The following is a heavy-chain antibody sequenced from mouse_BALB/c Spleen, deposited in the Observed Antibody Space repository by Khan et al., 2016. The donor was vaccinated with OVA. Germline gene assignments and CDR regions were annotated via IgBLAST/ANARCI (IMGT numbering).Heavy chain of an antibody. V-gene: IGHV5-6*01. CDR1: GFTFSSYG. J-gene: IGHJ4*01. Sequence: EVELVESGGDLVKPGGSLKLSCAASGFTFSSYGMSWVRQTPDKRLEWVATISSGGSYPYYPDSVKGRFTISRDNAKNTLYLQMSSLKSEDTAMYYCARPYAMDYWGQGTSVTVSA. CDR2: ISSGGSYP. CDR3: ARPYAMDY.